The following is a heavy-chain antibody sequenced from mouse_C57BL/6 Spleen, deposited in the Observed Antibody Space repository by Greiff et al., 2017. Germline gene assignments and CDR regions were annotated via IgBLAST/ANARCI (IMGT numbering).Heavy chain of an antibody. Sequence: EVQLQQSGPELVKPGASVKMSCKASGYTFTDYNMHWVKQSHGKSLEWIGYINPNNGGTSYNQKFKGKATLTVNKSSSTAYMELRSLTSEDSAVYYCARWGLRQGYYFDYWGQGTTLTVSS. CDR1: GYTFTDYN. D-gene: IGHD2-4*01. V-gene: IGHV1-22*01. J-gene: IGHJ2*01. CDR3: ARWGLRQGYYFDY. CDR2: INPNNGGT.